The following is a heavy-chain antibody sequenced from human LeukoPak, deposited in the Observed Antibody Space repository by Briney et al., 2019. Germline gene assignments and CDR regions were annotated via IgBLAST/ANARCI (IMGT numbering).Heavy chain of an antibody. CDR1: GGPISSYY. CDR3: ARHAMGSGYNFDY. Sequence: SETLSLTCTVSGGPISSYYWSWIRQPPGKGLEWIGYIYYSGSTNYNPSLKSRVTISVDTSKNQFSLKLSSVTAADTAVYYCARHAMGSGYNFDYWGQGTLVTVSS. J-gene: IGHJ4*02. V-gene: IGHV4-59*08. D-gene: IGHD3-22*01. CDR2: IYYSGST.